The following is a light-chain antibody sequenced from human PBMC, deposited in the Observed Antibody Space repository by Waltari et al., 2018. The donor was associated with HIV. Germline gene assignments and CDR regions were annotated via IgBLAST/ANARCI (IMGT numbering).Light chain of an antibody. CDR1: HSLFYSSNNNNS. CDR2: WAS. J-gene: IGKJ4*01. V-gene: IGKV4-1*01. CDR3: QQFYDTSLVT. Sequence: IVMTQSPDSLAVSLGETATIQCKSSHSLFYSSNNNNSFALYPHKPWQPPRLLIYWASTRESGVPDRFSGSGSGTDFTLTISSLQAEDVAIYYCQQFYDTSLVTFGGGTKLEIK.